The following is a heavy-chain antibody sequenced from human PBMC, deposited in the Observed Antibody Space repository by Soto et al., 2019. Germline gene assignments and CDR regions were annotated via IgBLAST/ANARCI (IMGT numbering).Heavy chain of an antibody. J-gene: IGHJ2*01. V-gene: IGHV3-30*18. Sequence: QVQLVESGGGVVQPGRSLRLSCAASGFTFSSYGMHWVRQAPGKGLEWVAVISYDGSNKYHADSVKGPFTISRDNSKNALKLQMNSLIAEDTAVYYCAKEGQQLSLWYFAHWGRGTLVTVSS. CDR2: ISYDGSNK. D-gene: IGHD6-13*01. CDR1: GFTFSSYG. CDR3: AKEGQQLSLWYFAH.